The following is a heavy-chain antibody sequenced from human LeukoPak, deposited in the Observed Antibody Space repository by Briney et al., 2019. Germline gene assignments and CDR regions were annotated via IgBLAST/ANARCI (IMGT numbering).Heavy chain of an antibody. CDR3: AKDIYPGIFDP. CDR1: GITLSSYN. J-gene: IGHJ5*02. CDR2: ITSSSTYI. D-gene: IGHD2-2*02. V-gene: IGHV3-21*01. Sequence: PGGSLRLSCAASGITLSSYNMNWVRQAPGKGLEWVSSITSSSTYIYYADSVKGRFTMSGDNAKNSVYLEMNSLRAEDTAVYYCAKDIYPGIFDPWGQGTLVTVSS.